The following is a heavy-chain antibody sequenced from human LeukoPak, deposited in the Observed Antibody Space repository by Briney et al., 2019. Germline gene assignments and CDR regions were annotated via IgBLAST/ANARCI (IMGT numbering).Heavy chain of an antibody. Sequence: GGSLRLSCAASGFTFSSFGMHWVRQAPGKGLEWVAGISYDGSNKYYADSVKGRFTISRDNSKNTLYLQMNSLRAEDTAVYYCARDGGSFFDYWGQGTLVTVSS. V-gene: IGHV3-30*03. CDR2: ISYDGSNK. CDR3: ARDGGSFFDY. J-gene: IGHJ4*02. D-gene: IGHD2-15*01. CDR1: GFTFSSFG.